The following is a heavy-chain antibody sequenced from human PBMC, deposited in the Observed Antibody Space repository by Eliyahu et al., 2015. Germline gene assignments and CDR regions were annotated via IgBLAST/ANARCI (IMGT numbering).Heavy chain of an antibody. D-gene: IGHD6-19*01. Sequence: QVQLVQSGAEVKKPGSSVKVSCKASGGTFSTYTISWVRQAPGQGLEWMGGINPAFGTPNYAQKFQGRVTITADESTSTAYMELSSLRFEDTAVYYCTLEGGSSGPRWFDPWGQGTLVIVSS. CDR2: INPAFGTP. V-gene: IGHV1-69*01. J-gene: IGHJ5*02. CDR3: TLEGGSSGPRWFDP. CDR1: GGTFSTYT.